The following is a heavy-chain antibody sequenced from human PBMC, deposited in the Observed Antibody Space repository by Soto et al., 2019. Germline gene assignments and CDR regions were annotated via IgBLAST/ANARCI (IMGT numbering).Heavy chain of an antibody. Sequence: QPQLQESGPGLVKPPETLSLTCTVSGGSISSRNHYWGWIRQSPGRHLEWIGSSYYRGSTNYNPSLKTRVTISVDTSKNQVSLQVYSVTAADTAVYYCATADGFGVVTPFFEYWGQGILVTVSS. V-gene: IGHV4-39*01. CDR3: ATADGFGVVTPFFEY. J-gene: IGHJ4*02. D-gene: IGHD3-3*01. CDR1: GGSISSRNHY. CDR2: SYYRGST.